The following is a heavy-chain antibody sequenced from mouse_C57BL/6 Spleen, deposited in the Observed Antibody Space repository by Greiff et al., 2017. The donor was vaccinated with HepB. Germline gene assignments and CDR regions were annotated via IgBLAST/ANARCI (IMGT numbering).Heavy chain of an antibody. CDR3: AKPHYGSSYGFAY. V-gene: IGHV1-18*01. Sequence: VQLQQSGPELVKPGASVKIPCKASGYTFTDYNMDWVKQSHGKSLEWIGDINPNNGGTFYNQKFKGKATLTVDKSSSTAYMELRSLTSEDTAVYYCAKPHYGSSYGFAYWGQGTLVTVSA. D-gene: IGHD1-1*01. J-gene: IGHJ3*01. CDR2: INPNNGGT. CDR1: GYTFTDYN.